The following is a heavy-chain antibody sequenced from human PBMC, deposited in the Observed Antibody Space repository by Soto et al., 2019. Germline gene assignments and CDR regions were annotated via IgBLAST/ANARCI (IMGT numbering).Heavy chain of an antibody. CDR3: ARTFSYDSGTYLFDLDY. J-gene: IGHJ4*02. CDR2: ISYDGGTK. CDR1: GFTFSNYA. V-gene: IGHV3-30-3*01. Sequence: QVQLVESGGGVVQPGRSLRLSCAASGFTFSNYAVHWVRQAPGKGLEWVAVISYDGGTKNYADSVKGRFTLSRDNSMNTLYLQMNRMGVEDTAVYYCARTFSYDSGTYLFDLDYWGQGTLVTVSS. D-gene: IGHD3-10*01.